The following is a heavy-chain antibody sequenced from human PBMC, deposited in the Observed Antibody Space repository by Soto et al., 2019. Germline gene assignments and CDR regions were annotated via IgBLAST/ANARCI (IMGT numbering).Heavy chain of an antibody. J-gene: IGHJ4*02. CDR1: GFTFSSYG. CDR2: ISYDGSNK. D-gene: IGHD4-17*01. V-gene: IGHV3-30*18. Sequence: QVQLVESGGGVVQPGRSLRLSCAASGFTFSSYGMHWVRQAPGKGLEWVAVISYDGSNKYYADSVKGRFTISRDKSKNTLYLQMNSLRAEDTAVYYCAKGYVEMATVFDYWGQGTLVTVSS. CDR3: AKGYVEMATVFDY.